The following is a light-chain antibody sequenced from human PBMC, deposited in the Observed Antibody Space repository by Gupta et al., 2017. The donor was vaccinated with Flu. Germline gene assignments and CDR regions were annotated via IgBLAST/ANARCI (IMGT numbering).Light chain of an antibody. J-gene: IGLJ1*01. V-gene: IGLV1-44*01. CDR2: SNN. Sequence: QSVLTQPPSASGPPGQRVPISCSGRSSNIGSNTVNWYQQLPGTAPKLLIYSNNQRPSGVPDRFSGSKSGTSASLAISGLQSEDEADYYCAAWDDSLNGLYVFGTGTKVTVL. CDR1: SSNIGSNT. CDR3: AAWDDSLNGLYV.